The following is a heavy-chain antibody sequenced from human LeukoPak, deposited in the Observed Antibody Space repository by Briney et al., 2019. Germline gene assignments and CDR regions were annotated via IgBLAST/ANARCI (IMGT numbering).Heavy chain of an antibody. CDR2: INAGNGNT. D-gene: IGHD3-10*01. J-gene: IGHJ4*02. Sequence: ASVKVSCKASGYTFTSYAMHWVRQAPGQRLEWMGWINAGNGNTKYSQKFQGRVTITRDTSASTAYMELSSLRSEDTAVYYCARTLLWFGELLPPLDYWGQGTLVTVSS. CDR3: ARTLLWFGELLPPLDY. V-gene: IGHV1-3*01. CDR1: GYTFTSYA.